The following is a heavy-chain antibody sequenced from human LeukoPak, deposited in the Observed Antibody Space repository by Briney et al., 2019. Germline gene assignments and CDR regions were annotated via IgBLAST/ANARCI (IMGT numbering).Heavy chain of an antibody. D-gene: IGHD2-2*01. CDR1: GYTFTGYY. CDR3: ARDIVVVPAAILSGYYYYYMDV. CDR2: INPNGGTT. J-gene: IGHJ6*03. Sequence: ASVKVSCKASGYTFTGYYMHWVRQAPGQGLEWMGWINPNGGTTNYAQKFQGRVTMTRDTSISTAYIELSRLRSDDTAVYYCARDIVVVPAAILSGYYYYYMDVWGKGTTVTVSS. V-gene: IGHV1-2*02.